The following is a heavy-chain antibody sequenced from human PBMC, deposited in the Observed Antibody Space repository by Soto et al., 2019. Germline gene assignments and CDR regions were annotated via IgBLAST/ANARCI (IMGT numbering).Heavy chain of an antibody. J-gene: IGHJ4*02. D-gene: IGHD6-19*01. CDR2: ISYDGSNK. CDR3: AKVLYSSGWYLFDY. CDR1: GFTFSSYG. Sequence: GESLKISCVASGFTFSSYGMHWVRQAPGKGLEWVAVISYDGSNKYYADSVKGRFTISRDNSKNTLYLQMNSLRAEDTAVYYCAKVLYSSGWYLFDYWGQGTLVTVSS. V-gene: IGHV3-30*18.